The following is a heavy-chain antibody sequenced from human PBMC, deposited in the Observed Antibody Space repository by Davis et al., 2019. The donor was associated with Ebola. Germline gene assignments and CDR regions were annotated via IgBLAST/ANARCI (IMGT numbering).Heavy chain of an antibody. CDR3: ARRPYYDFWSGYEYYYYYMDV. V-gene: IGHV4-31*03. J-gene: IGHJ6*03. CDR2: IYYSGST. D-gene: IGHD3-3*01. CDR1: GGSISSGGYY. Sequence: PSETLSLTCTVSGGSISSGGYYWSWIRQHPGKGLEWIGYIYYSGSTYYNPSLKSRVTISVDTSKNQFSLKLSSVTAADTAVYYCARRPYYDFWSGYEYYYYYMDVWGKGTTVTVSS.